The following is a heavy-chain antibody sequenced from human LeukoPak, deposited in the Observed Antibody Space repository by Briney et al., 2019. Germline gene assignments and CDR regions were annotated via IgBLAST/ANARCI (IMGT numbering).Heavy chain of an antibody. J-gene: IGHJ4*02. CDR3: ARIYDFWSGSYFDY. D-gene: IGHD3-3*01. CDR1: GGSTSSGGYS. V-gene: IGHV4-30-2*01. Sequence: PSETLSLTCAVSGGSTSSGGYSWSWIRQPPGKGLEWIGYIYHSGSTYYNPSLKSRVTISVDRSKNQFSLKLSSVAAADTAVYYCARIYDFWSGSYFDYWGQGTLVTVSS. CDR2: IYHSGST.